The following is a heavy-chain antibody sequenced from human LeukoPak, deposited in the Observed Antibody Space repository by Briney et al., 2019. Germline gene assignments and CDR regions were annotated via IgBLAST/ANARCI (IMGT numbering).Heavy chain of an antibody. CDR2: INDDGVEK. J-gene: IGHJ3*01. V-gene: IGHV3-7*05. CDR3: ARDRAYGALDL. CDR1: GFTFKKTW. D-gene: IGHD1-26*01. Sequence: GGSLRLSCAASGFTFKKTWMTWVRQAPGKGLEWVANINDDGVEKYYVDSVRGRFTISRDNVKNSLYLQLNSLRAEDTAVYFCARDRAYGALDLWGLGTVVTVSS.